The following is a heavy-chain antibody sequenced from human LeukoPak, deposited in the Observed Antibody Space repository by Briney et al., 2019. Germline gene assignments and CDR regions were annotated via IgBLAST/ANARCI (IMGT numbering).Heavy chain of an antibody. CDR2: IYYSGST. J-gene: IGHJ4*02. CDR3: ARNYGDYVDY. CDR1: GGSISSSSYS. V-gene: IGHV4-39*01. Sequence: SETLSLTCTVSGGSISSSSYSWGWIRQPPGKGLEWIGSIYYSGSTYYNPSLKSRVTISVDTSKNQFSLKLSSVTAADTAVYYCARNYGDYVDYWGQGTLVTVSS. D-gene: IGHD4-17*01.